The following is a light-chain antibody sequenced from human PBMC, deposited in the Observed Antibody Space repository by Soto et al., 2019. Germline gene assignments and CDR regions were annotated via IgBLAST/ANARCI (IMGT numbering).Light chain of an antibody. J-gene: IGKJ1*01. V-gene: IGKV1-5*01. Sequence: DIHMTQSPSTLSASVGDRVTITCRASQSISNSLAWYQQKPGKAPKLLIYDASSFESGVPSRFSGSGSGTEFTLTISSLQPDDFATYYCQQYDRYSPWTFGLGTKVDIK. CDR1: QSISNS. CDR3: QQYDRYSPWT. CDR2: DAS.